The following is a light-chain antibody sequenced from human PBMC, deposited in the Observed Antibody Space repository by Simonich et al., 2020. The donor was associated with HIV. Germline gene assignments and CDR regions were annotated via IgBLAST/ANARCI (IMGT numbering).Light chain of an antibody. J-gene: IGLJ2*01. V-gene: IGLV3-27*01. Sequence: SYELTQPSSVSVSPGQTARITCSGDVLARKYTRWFYQKPGQAPVFVIYKDSERPSGIPDRCSGSTPGTTVTLTISGAQLEDEADYYCYSAADNNRVVFGGGTKLTVL. CDR1: VLARKY. CDR3: YSAADNNRVV. CDR2: KDS.